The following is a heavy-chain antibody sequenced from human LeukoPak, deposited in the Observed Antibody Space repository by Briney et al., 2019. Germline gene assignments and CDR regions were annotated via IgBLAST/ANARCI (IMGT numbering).Heavy chain of an antibody. Sequence: SETLSLTCAVYGGSFSGCYWSWIRQPPGKGLEWIGEINHSGSTNYNPSLKSRVTISVDTSKNQFSLKLSSVTAADTAVYYCASTYYYGSGSYYTRTKYFQHWGQGTLVTVSS. CDR3: ASTYYYGSGSYYTRTKYFQH. D-gene: IGHD3-10*01. CDR2: INHSGST. CDR1: GGSFSGCY. V-gene: IGHV4-34*01. J-gene: IGHJ1*01.